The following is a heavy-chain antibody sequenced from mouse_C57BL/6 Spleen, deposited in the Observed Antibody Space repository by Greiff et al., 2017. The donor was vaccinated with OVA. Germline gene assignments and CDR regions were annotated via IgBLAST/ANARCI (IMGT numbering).Heavy chain of an antibody. CDR2: IHPSDSDT. V-gene: IGHV1-74*01. D-gene: IGHD1-1*01. J-gene: IGHJ4*01. Sequence: QVQLQQPGAELVKPGASVKVSCKASGYTFTSYWMHWVKQRPGQGLEWIGRIHPSDSDTNYNQKFKGKATLTVDKSSSTAYMQLSSLTSEDSSVYYCAMGYYYGSSYYAMDYWGQGTSVTVSS. CDR1: GYTFTSYW. CDR3: AMGYYYGSSYYAMDY.